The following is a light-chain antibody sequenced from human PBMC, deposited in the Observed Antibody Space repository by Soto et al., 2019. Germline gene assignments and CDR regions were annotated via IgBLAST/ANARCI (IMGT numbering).Light chain of an antibody. J-gene: IGKJ2*01. CDR2: DAS. CDR3: QQRSNWPPYT. Sequence: EIVLTQSPATLSLSPGERATLSCRASQSVDSYLAWYQQKPGQAPRLLIYDASNRAAGIPARFSGSGSGPDFTLTISSLEPEDFAVYYCQQRSNWPPYTFGQGTKLEIK. CDR1: QSVDSY. V-gene: IGKV3-11*01.